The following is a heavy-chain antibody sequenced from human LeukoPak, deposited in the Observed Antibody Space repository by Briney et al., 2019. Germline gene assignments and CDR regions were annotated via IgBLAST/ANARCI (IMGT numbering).Heavy chain of an antibody. CDR3: ARGGTPSYYYYMDV. CDR2: INPNSGGT. CDR1: GYTFTGYY. D-gene: IGHD2-21*01. Sequence: ASVKVSCKASGYTFTGYYMNWVRQAPGQGLEWMGWINPNSGGTNYAQKFQGRVTMTRDTSISTAYMELSRLGSDDTAVYYCARGGTPSYYYYMDVWGKGTTVTVSS. J-gene: IGHJ6*03. V-gene: IGHV1-2*02.